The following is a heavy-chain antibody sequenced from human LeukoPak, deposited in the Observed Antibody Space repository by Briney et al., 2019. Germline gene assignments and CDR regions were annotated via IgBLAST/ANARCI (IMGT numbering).Heavy chain of an antibody. Sequence: GGSLRLSCAVSGFTFSNYAMSWVRQAPGKGLEWVSAISGSGGSTYYADSVKGRFTISRDNSRNTLYLQMNSLRAEDTAVYYCAKDVDTVTGYFDYWGQGTLVTVSS. CDR2: ISGSGGST. CDR3: AKDVDTVTGYFDY. V-gene: IGHV3-23*01. CDR1: GFTFSNYA. J-gene: IGHJ4*02. D-gene: IGHD5-18*01.